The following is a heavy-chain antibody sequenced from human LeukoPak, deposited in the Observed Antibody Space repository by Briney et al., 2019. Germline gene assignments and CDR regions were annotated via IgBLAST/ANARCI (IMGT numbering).Heavy chain of an antibody. D-gene: IGHD2-21*02. CDR1: GFTFSSYS. Sequence: GGSLRLSCAASGFTFSSYSMNWVRQAPGKGLEWVSSISSSSSYIYYADSVKGRFTISRDNAKNSLYLQMNSLRAEDTAVYYCARDHIVVVTAIVDYFDYWGQGTLVTVSS. J-gene: IGHJ4*02. CDR2: ISSSSSYI. CDR3: ARDHIVVVTAIVDYFDY. V-gene: IGHV3-21*01.